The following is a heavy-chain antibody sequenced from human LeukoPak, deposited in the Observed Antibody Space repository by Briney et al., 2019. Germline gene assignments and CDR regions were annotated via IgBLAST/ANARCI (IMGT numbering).Heavy chain of an antibody. Sequence: SETLSLTCAVYVGSFSGYYWYCIRQPPGKGLEWIGEINHSGSTNYNPSLKSQVTISVDTSKNQFSLKLSSVTAADTAVYYCARFVLVTGAMSSFDYWGQGTLVTVSS. V-gene: IGHV4-34*01. CDR3: ARFVLVTGAMSSFDY. CDR1: VGSFSGYY. J-gene: IGHJ4*02. CDR2: INHSGST. D-gene: IGHD2-2*01.